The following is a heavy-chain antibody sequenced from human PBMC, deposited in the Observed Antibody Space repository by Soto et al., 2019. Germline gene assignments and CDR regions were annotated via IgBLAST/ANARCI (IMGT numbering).Heavy chain of an antibody. Sequence: EASVKVSCKASGGTFSSYAISWVRQAPGQGLEWMGGIIPIFGTANYAQKFQGRVTITADESTSTAYMELSSLRSEDTAVYYCARGGLLRFLEWFRYGMDVWGQGTAVTVSS. J-gene: IGHJ6*02. V-gene: IGHV1-69*13. CDR3: ARGGLLRFLEWFRYGMDV. D-gene: IGHD3-3*01. CDR2: IIPIFGTA. CDR1: GGTFSSYA.